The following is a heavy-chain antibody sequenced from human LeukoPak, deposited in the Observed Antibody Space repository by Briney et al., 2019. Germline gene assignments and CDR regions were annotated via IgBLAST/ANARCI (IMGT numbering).Heavy chain of an antibody. J-gene: IGHJ4*02. V-gene: IGHV1-69*13. D-gene: IGHD3-22*01. CDR3: ARDPDYYDSSGYLQHYFDY. Sequence: GASVKVSCKASGYTFTSYYMHWVRQAPGQGLEWMGGIIPIFGTANYAQKFQGRVTITADESTSTAYMELSSLRSEDTAVYYCARDPDYYDSSGYLQHYFDYWGQGTLVTVSS. CDR2: IIPIFGTA. CDR1: GYTFTSYY.